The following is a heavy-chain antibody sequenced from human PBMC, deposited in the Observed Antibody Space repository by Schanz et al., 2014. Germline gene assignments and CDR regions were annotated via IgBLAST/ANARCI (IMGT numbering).Heavy chain of an antibody. V-gene: IGHV3-30*18. CDR1: GFNFSSYG. D-gene: IGHD3-22*01. CDR2: ISYDGRNK. J-gene: IGHJ6*02. Sequence: QAQLVESGGGVVQPGRSLRLSCAASGFNFSSYGMHWVRQAPGKGLEWVAVISYDGRNKYFADSVKGRFTISRDNSKNTLFLQVNSLRAEDTAVYYCAKDHFGHYDSSGCSDCYYYGMDVWGQGTVVTVSS. CDR3: AKDHFGHYDSSGCSDCYYYGMDV.